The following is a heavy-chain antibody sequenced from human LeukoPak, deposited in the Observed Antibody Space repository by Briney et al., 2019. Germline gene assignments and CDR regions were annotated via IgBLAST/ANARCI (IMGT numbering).Heavy chain of an antibody. CDR1: GGSISSSSYY. CDR2: IYYSGST. V-gene: IGHV4-61*05. D-gene: IGHD3-10*01. CDR3: ARGGDYYGSGSYYAFDP. Sequence: TSETLSLTCTVSGGSISSSSYYWGWIRQPPGKGLEWIGYIYYSGSTNYNPSLKSRVTISVDTSKNQFSLKLSSVTAADTAVYYCARGGDYYGSGSYYAFDPWGQGTLVTVSS. J-gene: IGHJ5*02.